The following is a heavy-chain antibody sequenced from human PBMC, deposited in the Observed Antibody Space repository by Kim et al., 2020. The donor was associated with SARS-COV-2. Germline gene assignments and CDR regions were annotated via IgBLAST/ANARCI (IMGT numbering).Heavy chain of an antibody. V-gene: IGHV3-30*18. CDR3: AKAHAVAGPYYFDY. Sequence: GGSLRLSCAASGFTFSSYGMHWVRQAPGKGLEWVAVISYDGSNKYYADSVKGRFTISRDNSKNTLYLQMNSLRAEDTAVYYCAKAHAVAGPYYFDYWGQGTLVTVSS. CDR2: ISYDGSNK. J-gene: IGHJ4*02. D-gene: IGHD6-19*01. CDR1: GFTFSSYG.